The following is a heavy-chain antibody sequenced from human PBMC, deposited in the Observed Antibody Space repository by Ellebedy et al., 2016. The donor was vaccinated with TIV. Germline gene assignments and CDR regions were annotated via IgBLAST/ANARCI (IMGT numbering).Heavy chain of an antibody. CDR2: ISSSSSYT. CDR1: GFTFSDYY. CDR3: ARAPLFDWLTIPGPDFDY. Sequence: GESLKISXAASGFTFSDYYMSWIRQAPGKGLEWVSYISSSSSYTNYADSVKGRFTISRDNAKNSLYLQMNSLRAEDTAVYYCARAPLFDWLTIPGPDFDYWGQGTLVTVSS. J-gene: IGHJ4*02. D-gene: IGHD3-9*01. V-gene: IGHV3-11*05.